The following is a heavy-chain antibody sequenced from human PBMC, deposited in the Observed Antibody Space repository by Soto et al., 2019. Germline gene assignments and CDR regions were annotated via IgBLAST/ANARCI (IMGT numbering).Heavy chain of an antibody. CDR1: GFTFIDYA. CDR2: ISTAGHST. J-gene: IGHJ4*02. V-gene: IGHV3-23*01. D-gene: IGHD6-13*01. CDR3: ARDQSRSWSTHFDY. Sequence: GGSLRLSCAASGFTFIDYAMSWVRQAPGKGLEWVATISTAGHSTFSADSVKGRFTISRDNSKNTLYLQMNSLRAEDTAVYYFARDQSRSWSTHFDYWGQGTLVTVSS.